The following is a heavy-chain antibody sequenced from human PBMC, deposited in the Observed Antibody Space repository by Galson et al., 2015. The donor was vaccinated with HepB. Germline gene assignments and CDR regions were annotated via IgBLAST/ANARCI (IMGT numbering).Heavy chain of an antibody. J-gene: IGHJ6*02. V-gene: IGHV3-74*01. CDR1: GFTFRSHR. CDR3: ARGIEVVPDASGMDV. CDR2: INRDGSST. Sequence: SLRLSCAASGFTFRSHRMHWVRQAPGKGLVWVSRINRDGSSTNYADSVKGRFAISRDNAKNTLYLQMSSLRAEDTAVYYCARGIEVVPDASGMDVWGQGTTVTVSS. D-gene: IGHD2-2*01.